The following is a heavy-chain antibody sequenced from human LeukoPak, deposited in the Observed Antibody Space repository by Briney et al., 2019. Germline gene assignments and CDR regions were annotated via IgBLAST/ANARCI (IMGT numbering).Heavy chain of an antibody. CDR3: ATEGRSTTPGY. V-gene: IGHV3-21*01. CDR2: ISSSRTSI. J-gene: IGHJ4*02. D-gene: IGHD6-13*01. Sequence: GGSLRLSCGASGSTFSSYTMIWVRQAPGMGLEWVSSISSSRTSIYYADSVKGRFTISRDNAKNSLYLQMNSLRAEDTSVYYCATEGRSTTPGYWGQGTLVIVSS. CDR1: GSTFSSYT.